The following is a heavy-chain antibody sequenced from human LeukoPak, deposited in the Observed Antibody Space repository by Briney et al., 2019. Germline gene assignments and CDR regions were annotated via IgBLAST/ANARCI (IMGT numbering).Heavy chain of an antibody. V-gene: IGHV3-30*18. CDR2: ISYDGSNK. D-gene: IGHD3-3*01. Sequence: GGSLRLSCAASGFTFSSYGMHWVRQAPGKGLEWVAVISYDGSNKYYADSVKGRFTISRGNSKNTLYLQMNSLRAEDTAVYYCAKVAPANYDFWSGYSLEDYWGQGTLVTVSS. CDR1: GFTFSSYG. J-gene: IGHJ4*02. CDR3: AKVAPANYDFWSGYSLEDY.